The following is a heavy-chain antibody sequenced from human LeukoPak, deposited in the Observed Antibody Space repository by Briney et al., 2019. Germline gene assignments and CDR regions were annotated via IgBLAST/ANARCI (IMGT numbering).Heavy chain of an antibody. J-gene: IGHJ5*02. CDR2: INPNSGGT. D-gene: IGHD3-10*01. Sequence: ASVKVSCKASGYTFTGYYMHWVRQAPGQGLEWMGWINPNSGGTNYAQKFQGRVTMTRDTSISTAYMELSRLRSDDTAVYYCAREPGRYYSGSGRFSWFDPWGQGTLVTVSS. CDR1: GYTFTGYY. V-gene: IGHV1-2*02. CDR3: AREPGRYYSGSGRFSWFDP.